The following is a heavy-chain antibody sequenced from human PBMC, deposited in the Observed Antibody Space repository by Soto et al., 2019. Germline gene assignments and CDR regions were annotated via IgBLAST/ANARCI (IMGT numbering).Heavy chain of an antibody. J-gene: IGHJ4*02. V-gene: IGHV4-34*01. D-gene: IGHD6-6*01. CDR3: ARAPKVSGSAQTRPDF. Sequence: SETLSLTCSLYSGSLSGYYWSWIRQPPGKGLEWIGGISPSGTTNYSPSLKSRVSISVDTSKNQFSLNLTSLTAADTAVYYCARAPKVSGSAQTRPDFWGQGSLVTVSS. CDR1: SGSLSGYY. CDR2: ISPSGTT.